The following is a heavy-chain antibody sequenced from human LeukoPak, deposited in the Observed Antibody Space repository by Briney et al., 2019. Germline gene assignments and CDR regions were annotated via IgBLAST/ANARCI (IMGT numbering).Heavy chain of an antibody. CDR2: IYYSGTT. J-gene: IGHJ4*02. D-gene: IGHD3-22*01. V-gene: IGHV4-39*01. Sequence: SETLSLTCTVSGGSISSGGYYWSWIRQPPGKGLEWIGTIYYSGTTYYNPSLKSRVTISADTSKNQFSLKLTSVTAADTAVFYCARLTYDSSTYRYYFDCWGQGTLLTVSS. CDR3: ARLTYDSSTYRYYFDC. CDR1: GGSISSGGYY.